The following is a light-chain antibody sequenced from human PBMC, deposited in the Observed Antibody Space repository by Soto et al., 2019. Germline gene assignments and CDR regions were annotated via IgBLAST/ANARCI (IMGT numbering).Light chain of an antibody. CDR1: QGIRND. J-gene: IGKJ1*01. CDR3: LQHNSYPRT. Sequence: DIQMTQSPSSLSASVGDRFTIAFRASQGIRNDLGRYQQKPGKAPKRLIYAASSLQSGVPSRFSGSGSGTEFTLTISSLQPEDFATYYCLQHNSYPRTFGQGTKVDIK. V-gene: IGKV1-17*01. CDR2: AAS.